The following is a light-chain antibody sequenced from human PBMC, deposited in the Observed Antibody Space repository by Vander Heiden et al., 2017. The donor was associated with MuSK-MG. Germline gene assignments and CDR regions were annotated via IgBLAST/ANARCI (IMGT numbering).Light chain of an antibody. CDR1: NSDIGSSNY. CDR3: SSYTTMTTRV. J-gene: IGLJ3*02. CDR2: DVS. V-gene: IGLV2-14*03. Sequence: QSALTQPASGSGSPGQSITISCTGTNSDIGSSNYVSWYQHHPGAAPSLLIFDVSDRPSAVSVRFAASKSGNTAFPPTSGLQTEDDAYYYCSSYTTMTTRVFGGGTKLTVL.